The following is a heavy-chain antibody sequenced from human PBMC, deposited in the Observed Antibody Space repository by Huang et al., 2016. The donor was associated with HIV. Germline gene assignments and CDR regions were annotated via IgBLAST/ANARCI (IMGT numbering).Heavy chain of an antibody. CDR1: GFIFSNFG. J-gene: IGHJ5*02. CDR3: AKESRWFSDFDQ. V-gene: IGHV3-30*18. D-gene: IGHD2-15*01. CDR2: SSYDGRSD. Sequence: QVQLVESGGGVVQPGTSLRLSCAASGFIFSNFGMHWVRQAPCKGLGWGAVSSYDGRSDSYSDSVKGRFTISRDNDKNTLSLEMNRLRHDDTAVYYCAKESRWFSDFDQWGQGTLVTVSS.